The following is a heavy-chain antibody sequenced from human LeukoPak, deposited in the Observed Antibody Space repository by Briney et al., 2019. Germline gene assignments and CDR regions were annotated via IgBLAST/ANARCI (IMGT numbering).Heavy chain of an antibody. CDR2: FDPEDGET. D-gene: IGHD3-16*02. CDR3: ATGYDYVWGSYRYTGFDY. CDR1: GYTLTELS. V-gene: IGHV1-24*01. J-gene: IGHJ4*02. Sequence: ASVKVSCKVSGYTLTELSMHWVRQAPGKGLEWMGGFDPEDGETIYAQKFQGRVTMTEDTSTDTAYMELCSLRSEDTAVYYCATGYDYVWGSYRYTGFDYWGQGTLVTVSS.